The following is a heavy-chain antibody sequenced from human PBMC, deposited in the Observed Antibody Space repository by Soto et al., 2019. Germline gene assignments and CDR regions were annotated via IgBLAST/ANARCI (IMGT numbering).Heavy chain of an antibody. CDR3: ARDSSGYDLEPADY. CDR2: IKQDGSEK. V-gene: IGHV3-7*01. CDR1: GFTFSSYW. Sequence: EVQLVESGGGLVQPGGSLRLSCAAPGFTFSSYWMSWVRQAPGKGLEWVANIKQDGSEKYYVDSVKGRFTISRDNAKNSLYLQMSSLRAEDTAVYYCARDSSGYDLEPADYWGQGTLVTVSS. D-gene: IGHD5-12*01. J-gene: IGHJ4*02.